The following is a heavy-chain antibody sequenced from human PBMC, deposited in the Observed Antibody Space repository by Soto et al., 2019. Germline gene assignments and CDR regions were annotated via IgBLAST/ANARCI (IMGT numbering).Heavy chain of an antibody. V-gene: IGHV1-69*13. CDR1: GGTFSSYA. CDR3: ASPGCGGDCYSNYYYYGMDV. D-gene: IGHD2-21*02. Sequence: SVKVSCKASGGTFSSYAISWVRQAPGQGLEWMGGIIPIFGTANYAQKFQGRVTITADESTSTAYMELSSLRSEDTAVYYCASPGCGGDCYSNYYYYGMDVWGQGTTVTVSS. J-gene: IGHJ6*02. CDR2: IIPIFGTA.